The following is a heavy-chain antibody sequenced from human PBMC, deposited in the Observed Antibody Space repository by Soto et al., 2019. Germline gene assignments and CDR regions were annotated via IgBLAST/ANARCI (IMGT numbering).Heavy chain of an antibody. Sequence: QVQLVQSGAEVKKPGASLKVSCKASGYTFTSYGISWVRQAPGQGLEWMGWISAYNGNTNYAQKLQGRVTMTTDTSTSTAYMELRSLRADDPAVDSCAIRTNRETDWEWGQGTLVTASS. D-gene: IGHD1-26*01. V-gene: IGHV1-18*01. CDR2: ISAYNGNT. J-gene: IGHJ4*02. CDR1: GYTFTSYG. CDR3: AIRTNRETDWE.